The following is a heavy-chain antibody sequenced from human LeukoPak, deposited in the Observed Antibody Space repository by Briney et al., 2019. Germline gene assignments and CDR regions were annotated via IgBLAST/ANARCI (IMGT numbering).Heavy chain of an antibody. CDR1: GYTFTSYG. V-gene: IGHV1-18*01. J-gene: IGHJ4*02. CDR2: ISSSSGNT. CDR3: AREHPHFGELWNDY. D-gene: IGHD3-10*01. Sequence: ASVKVSCKASGYTFTSYGISWVRQAPGQGLEWMGWISSSSGNTNYAQKFQGRVTMTTDKSTSTAYMELRSLRSDDTAVYYCAREHPHFGELWNDYWGQGTPVTVSS.